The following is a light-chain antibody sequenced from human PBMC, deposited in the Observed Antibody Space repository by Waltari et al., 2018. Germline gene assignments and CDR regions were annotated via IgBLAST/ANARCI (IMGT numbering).Light chain of an antibody. Sequence: DIQMTQAPSSLSASVGDRITITSRASQSISSYLNWYQQKPGKAPKLLIYAASSLQSGVPSRFSGSGSGTDFTLTISSLQPEDFATYYGQQSYSTPLTFGGGTKVEIK. CDR2: AAS. J-gene: IGKJ4*01. CDR3: QQSYSTPLT. CDR1: QSISSY. V-gene: IGKV1-39*01.